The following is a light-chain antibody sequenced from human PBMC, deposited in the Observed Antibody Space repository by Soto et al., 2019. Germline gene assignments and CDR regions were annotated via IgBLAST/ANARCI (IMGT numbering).Light chain of an antibody. Sequence: SALTQPPSASGSPGQSVTISCTGTSSDVGGYHYVAWYQQHPGKAPKLMIYEVSKRPSGVPDRFSGSKSGNTASLTVSGRQAEDEADYFCTSYTGSNNLDVYGTGTKVTVL. J-gene: IGLJ1*01. CDR2: EVS. V-gene: IGLV2-8*01. CDR1: SSDVGGYHY. CDR3: TSYTGSNNLDV.